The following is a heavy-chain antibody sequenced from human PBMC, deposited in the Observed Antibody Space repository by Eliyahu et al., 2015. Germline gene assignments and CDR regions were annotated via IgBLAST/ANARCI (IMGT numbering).Heavy chain of an antibody. J-gene: IGHJ6*02. V-gene: IGHV3-9*01. Sequence: GLVQPGRSLRLSCTTSGFTLEDYDMNWVRQGPGKGLEWVSGITRNSVDIGYADSVKGRFTISRDNAKNSLYLQMDSLRADDTALYYCARRVYGHGMDVWGQGTTVTVSS. CDR2: ITRNSVDI. CDR1: GFTLEDYD. CDR3: ARRVYGHGMDV. D-gene: IGHD6-13*01.